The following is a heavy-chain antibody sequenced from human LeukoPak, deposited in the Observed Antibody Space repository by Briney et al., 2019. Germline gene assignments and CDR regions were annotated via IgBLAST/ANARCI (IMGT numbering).Heavy chain of an antibody. CDR1: GFTFSSYS. V-gene: IGHV3-48*02. J-gene: IGHJ4*02. Sequence: GGSLRLSCAASGFTFSSYSMNWVRQAPGKGLEWVSHITVSGTAMFYADSVKGRFTISRDNAKNSLYLQMNSLRDEDTAVYYCASSGSYRFDYWGQGTLVTVSS. CDR2: ITVSGTAM. D-gene: IGHD1-26*01. CDR3: ASSGSYRFDY.